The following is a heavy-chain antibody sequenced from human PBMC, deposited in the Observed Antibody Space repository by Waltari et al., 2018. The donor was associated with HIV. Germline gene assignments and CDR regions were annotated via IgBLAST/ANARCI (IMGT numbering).Heavy chain of an antibody. Sequence: EVQLVESGGGLVQSGGSLRLSCVASGFTFSSYNMNWVRQAPGKGLEWLSYITSSGYTIYYADSVEGRFTVSRDNAKNSLYLQMNSLRAEDTAVYYCARTTHGIDFWGQGTLVTVSS. CDR2: ITSSGYTI. CDR3: ARTTHGIDF. D-gene: IGHD1-1*01. V-gene: IGHV3-48*04. J-gene: IGHJ4*02. CDR1: GFTFSSYN.